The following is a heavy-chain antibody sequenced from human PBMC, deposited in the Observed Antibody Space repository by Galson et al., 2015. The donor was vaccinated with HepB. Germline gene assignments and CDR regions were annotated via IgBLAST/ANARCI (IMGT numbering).Heavy chain of an antibody. J-gene: IGHJ4*02. D-gene: IGHD2-15*01. Sequence: SVKVSCKASGYTFTRYGISWVRQAPGQGLEWMGWISAYNGNTNYAQKLQGRVTMTTDTSTSTAYMELRSLRSDDTAVYYCARGYCSGGSCYGTQLFDYWGQGTLVTVSS. V-gene: IGHV1-18*01. CDR2: ISAYNGNT. CDR1: GYTFTRYG. CDR3: ARGYCSGGSCYGTQLFDY.